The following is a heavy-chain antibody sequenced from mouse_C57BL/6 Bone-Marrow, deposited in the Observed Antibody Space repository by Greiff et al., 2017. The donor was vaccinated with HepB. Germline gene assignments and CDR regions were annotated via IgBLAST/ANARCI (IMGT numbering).Heavy chain of an antibody. CDR1: GYTFTSYD. V-gene: IGHV1-85*01. CDR2: IYPRDGST. CDR3: ARNYGSSPAWFAY. D-gene: IGHD1-1*01. J-gene: IGHJ3*01. Sequence: QVQLQQSGPELVKPGASVKLSCKASGYTFTSYDINWVKQRPGQGLEWIGWIYPRDGSTKYNEKFKGKATLTADTSSSTAYMELHSLTSEDSAVYFCARNYGSSPAWFAYWGQGTLVTVSA.